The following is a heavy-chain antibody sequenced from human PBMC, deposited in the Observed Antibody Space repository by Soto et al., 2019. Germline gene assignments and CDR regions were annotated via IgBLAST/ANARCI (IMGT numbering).Heavy chain of an antibody. J-gene: IGHJ4*02. V-gene: IGHV3-30-3*01. CDR1: GFTFSSYA. CDR3: ASGSSGGYYPSHFDY. D-gene: IGHD3-3*01. Sequence: HPGGSLRLSCVASGFTFSSYAMHWVRQAPGKGLEWVAVTSYDGSNRYYADSVKGRFTISRDNSKNTLYLQMSSLRAEDTAVYSCASGSSGGYYPSHFDYWGKGTLVTVPS. CDR2: TSYDGSNR.